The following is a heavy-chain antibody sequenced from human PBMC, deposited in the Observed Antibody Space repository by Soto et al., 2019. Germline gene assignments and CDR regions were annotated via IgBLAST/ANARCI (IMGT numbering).Heavy chain of an antibody. Sequence: QVHLVESGGDVVQPGRSLRLSCAASGFSFSSYAIHWVRQAPGKGLEWVAVIAYDRSDMYYGDSVKGRFTISRDNSKKTLYLQMNSLRPDDTAVYYCAKDPRGIVGAGAWLDSWGQGTLVIVSS. CDR3: AKDPRGIVGAGAWLDS. V-gene: IGHV3-30*18. D-gene: IGHD1-26*01. J-gene: IGHJ4*02. CDR1: GFSFSSYA. CDR2: IAYDRSDM.